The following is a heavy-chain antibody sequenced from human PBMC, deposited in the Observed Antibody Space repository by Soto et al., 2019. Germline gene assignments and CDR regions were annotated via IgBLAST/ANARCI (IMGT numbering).Heavy chain of an antibody. D-gene: IGHD2-21*02. Sequence: GGSLRLSCAASGFTFSSYAMSWVRQAPGKGLEWVSDISSSGGSTYYADSVKGRFTISRDNSKNTLYLQMNSLRAEDTAVYYCAKALLSVVVTVNYWGQGTLVTVSS. CDR3: AKALLSVVVTVNY. CDR1: GFTFSSYA. V-gene: IGHV3-23*01. CDR2: ISSSGGST. J-gene: IGHJ4*02.